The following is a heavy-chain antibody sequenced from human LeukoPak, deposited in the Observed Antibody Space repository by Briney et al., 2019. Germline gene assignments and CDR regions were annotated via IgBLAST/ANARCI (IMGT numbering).Heavy chain of an antibody. J-gene: IGHJ3*02. V-gene: IGHV3-48*03. CDR2: IGSSGGSR. CDR1: GFTLSSYE. D-gene: IGHD5-24*01. Sequence: GGSLRLFRAASGFTLSSYEMDLVRRAPGKGVEWVSYIGSSGGSRYYADSVKGRFTSSRDNAKNSLYLQMNSLRVEDTAVYYCAREDGDAFDIWGQGTVVSVSS. CDR3: AREDGDAFDI.